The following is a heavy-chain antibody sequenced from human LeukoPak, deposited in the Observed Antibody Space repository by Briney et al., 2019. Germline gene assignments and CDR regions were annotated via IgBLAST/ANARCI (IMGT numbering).Heavy chain of an antibody. V-gene: IGHV4-39*01. CDR1: GGSISSSSYY. CDR3: ARQIDAFDI. J-gene: IGHJ3*02. Sequence: SETLSLTCTVSGGSISSSSYYWGWIRQPPGKGLEWIGIIYYSGSTYYNPSHKSRVTISVDTSKNQFSLKLSSVTAADTAVYYCARQIDAFDIWGQGTMVTVSS. CDR2: IYYSGST.